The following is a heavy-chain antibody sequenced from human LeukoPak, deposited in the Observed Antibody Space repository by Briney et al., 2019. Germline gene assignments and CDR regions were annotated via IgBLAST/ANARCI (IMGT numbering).Heavy chain of an antibody. Sequence: PSETLSLTCTVSGVSINTYFWSWIRQAPGKGLEWVSAISGSGGSTYYADSVKGRFTISRDNSKNTLYLQMNSLRAEDTAVYYCAKDRDYYGSGSYYIHWGQGTLVTVSS. CDR2: ISGSGGST. CDR3: AKDRDYYGSGSYYIH. CDR1: GVSINTYF. J-gene: IGHJ4*02. D-gene: IGHD3-10*01. V-gene: IGHV3-23*01.